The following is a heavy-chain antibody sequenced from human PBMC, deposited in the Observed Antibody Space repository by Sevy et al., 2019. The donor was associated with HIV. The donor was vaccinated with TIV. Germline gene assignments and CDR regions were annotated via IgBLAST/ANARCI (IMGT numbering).Heavy chain of an antibody. Sequence: GSLRPSCAASGFTFSSYSMNWVRQAPGKGLEWVSSNRGGTSYIYYAESVKGRFNISRDNAKNSLYLQMNSLRAEDTAVYYCARYLGSPRDFMDVWGKGTTVTVSS. CDR3: ARYLGSPRDFMDV. CDR2: NRGGTSYI. V-gene: IGHV3-21*01. CDR1: GFTFSSYS. D-gene: IGHD3-16*01. J-gene: IGHJ6*03.